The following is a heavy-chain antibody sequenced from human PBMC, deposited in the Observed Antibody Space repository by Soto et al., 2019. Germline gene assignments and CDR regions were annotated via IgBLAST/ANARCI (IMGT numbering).Heavy chain of an antibody. CDR2: INPNSGGT. V-gene: IGHV1-2*02. D-gene: IGHD5-12*01. Sequence: ASVKVSCKASGYTFTGYYMHWVRQAPGQGLEWMGWINPNSGGTNYAQKFQGRVTMTRDTSISTAYMELSRLRSDDTAVYYCAREGDSGYDFLTSPAPVDYWGQGTLVTVSS. CDR3: AREGDSGYDFLTSPAPVDY. J-gene: IGHJ4*02. CDR1: GYTFTGYY.